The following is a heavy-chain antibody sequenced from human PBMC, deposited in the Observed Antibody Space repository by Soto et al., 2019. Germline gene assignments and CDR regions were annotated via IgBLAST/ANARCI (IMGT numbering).Heavy chain of an antibody. V-gene: IGHV1-18*01. CDR3: AREGEGYGDSDAFDI. J-gene: IGHJ3*02. Sequence: ASVKVSCKASGYTFTSYGISWVRQAPGQGLEWMGWISAYNGNTNYAQKLQGRVTMNTDTSTSTAYKELRSLRSDDTAVYYFAREGEGYGDSDAFDIWGQGTMVTVS. CDR2: ISAYNGNT. CDR1: GYTFTSYG. D-gene: IGHD4-17*01.